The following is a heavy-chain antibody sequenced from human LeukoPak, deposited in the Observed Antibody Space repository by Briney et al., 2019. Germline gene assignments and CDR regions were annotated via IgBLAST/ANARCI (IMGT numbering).Heavy chain of an antibody. Sequence: GGSLRLSCAASGFTFTTYKMNWVRQAPGKGLEWVSSISGSGSGTYMYYADSLKGRFTISRDNAKNSLYLQMNSLRAEDTAVYYCARDHPEVLRYFAPNDAFDIWGQGTMVTVSS. J-gene: IGHJ3*02. D-gene: IGHD3-9*01. V-gene: IGHV3-21*01. CDR3: ARDHPEVLRYFAPNDAFDI. CDR1: GFTFTTYK. CDR2: ISGSGSGTYM.